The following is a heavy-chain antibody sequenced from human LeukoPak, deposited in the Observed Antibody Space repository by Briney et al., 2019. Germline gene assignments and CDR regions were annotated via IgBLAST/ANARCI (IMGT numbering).Heavy chain of an antibody. CDR3: AILPGSGSPEPVEYKRFDAFDI. D-gene: IGHD1-26*01. J-gene: IGHJ3*02. CDR2: ISSSSSYI. CDR1: GFTFSSYS. V-gene: IGHV3-21*01. Sequence: GGSLRLSCAASGFTFSSYSMNWVRQAPGKGLEWVSSISSSSSYIYYADSVKGRFTISRDNAKNSLYLQMNSLRAEDTAVYYCAILPGSGSPEPVEYKRFDAFDIWGQGTMVTVSS.